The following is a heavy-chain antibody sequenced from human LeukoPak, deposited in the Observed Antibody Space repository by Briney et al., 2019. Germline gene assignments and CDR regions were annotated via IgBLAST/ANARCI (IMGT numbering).Heavy chain of an antibody. V-gene: IGHV3-74*01. CDR3: ARGWYYGMDV. J-gene: IGHJ6*02. CDR2: INSDGSST. D-gene: IGHD5-24*01. Sequence: GGSLRLSWAASGXTFSSCWVHWVRQAPGKGLVWVSRINSDGSSTTYADSVKGRFTISRDNAKNTLYLQMNGLRAEDTAVYYCARGWYYGMDVWGQGTTITVSS. CDR1: GXTFSSCW.